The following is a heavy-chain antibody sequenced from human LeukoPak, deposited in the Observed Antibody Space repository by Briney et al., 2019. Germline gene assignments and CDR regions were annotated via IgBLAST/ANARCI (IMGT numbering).Heavy chain of an antibody. V-gene: IGHV4-34*01. D-gene: IGHD6-19*01. CDR1: GGSFSGYY. J-gene: IGHJ4*02. CDR3: ARYGPIAVAGTSLGV. CDR2: INHSGST. Sequence: KASETLSLTCAVYGGSFSGYYWSWIRQPPGKGLEWIGEINHSGSTNYNPSLKSRVTISVDTSKNQFSLKLSSVTAADTAVYYCARYGPIAVAGTSLGVWGQGTLVTVSS.